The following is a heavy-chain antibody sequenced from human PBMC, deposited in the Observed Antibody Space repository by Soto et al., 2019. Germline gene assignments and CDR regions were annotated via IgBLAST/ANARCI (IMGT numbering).Heavy chain of an antibody. D-gene: IGHD5-12*01. J-gene: IGHJ6*02. V-gene: IGHV3-11*01. CDR2: ISSSGSTI. CDR3: ARFPAPSGGGGDGWVDIEATMDGGYYYYYYGLDV. CDR1: GFTFSDYY. Sequence: NPGGSLRLSCVGSGFTFSDYYMSWIRQAPGQGLEWVSYISSSGSTIYYADSVKGRFTISRDNAKKSLYLQMKSLRAEDTAVYYCARFPAPSGGGGDGWVDIEATMDGGYYYYYYGLDVWGQGTTVTVSS.